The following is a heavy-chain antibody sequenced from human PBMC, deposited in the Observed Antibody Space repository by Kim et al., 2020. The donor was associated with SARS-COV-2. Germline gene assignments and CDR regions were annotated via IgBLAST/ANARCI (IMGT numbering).Heavy chain of an antibody. CDR3: ARGTGWAVLPRYYNLDV. J-gene: IGHJ6*02. CDR1: GFSFSGYS. Sequence: GGSLRLSCAASGFSFSGYSMNWVRQAPGKGLEWVSSISSGSRSIYYADSVKGRFTNSRDNAKNSMDLQMNNVSAEDTAVYYRARGTGWAVLPRYYNLDVWGQGTTV. CDR2: ISSGSRSI. V-gene: IGHV3-21*01. D-gene: IGHD1-26*01.